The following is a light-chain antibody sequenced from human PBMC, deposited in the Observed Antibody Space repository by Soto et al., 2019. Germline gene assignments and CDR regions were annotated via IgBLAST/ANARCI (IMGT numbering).Light chain of an antibody. J-gene: IGKJ1*01. Sequence: EIVLTQSPGTLSLSPGERATLSCRASQSVSSSYLAWYQQKPGQAPRLLIYGASSRTTGIPERFSGSGSGTDFTLTISRLEPEDLAVYYCLQYGSSPPWTFGQGTKVEIK. CDR3: LQYGSSPPWT. CDR2: GAS. CDR1: QSVSSSY. V-gene: IGKV3-20*01.